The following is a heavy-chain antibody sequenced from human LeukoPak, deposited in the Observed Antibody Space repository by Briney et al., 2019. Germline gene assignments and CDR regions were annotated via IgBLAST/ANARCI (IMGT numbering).Heavy chain of an antibody. CDR3: ARGPYYFSPGTFDP. J-gene: IGHJ5*02. V-gene: IGHV4-30-2*01. CDR1: GGSISSGGYS. CDR2: IYHSGST. D-gene: IGHD3-22*01. Sequence: SQTLSVTCAVSGGSISSGGYSWSWIRQPPGKGLEWIGYIYHSGSTYYNPSLKSRVTISVDRSKNQFSLKLSSVTAADTAVYYCARGPYYFSPGTFDPWGQGTLVTVSS.